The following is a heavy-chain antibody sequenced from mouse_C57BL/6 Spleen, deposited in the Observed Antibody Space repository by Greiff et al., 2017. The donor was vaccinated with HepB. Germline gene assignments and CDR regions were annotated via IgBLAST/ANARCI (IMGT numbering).Heavy chain of an antibody. V-gene: IGHV1-20*01. D-gene: IGHD1-1*01. CDR3: ARSTTVVDYWYFDV. J-gene: IGHJ1*03. Sequence: VQLKQSGPELVKPGDSVKISCKASGYSFTGYFMNWVMQSHGKSLEWIGRINPYNGDTFYNQKFKGKATLTVDKSSITAHMELRSLTSEDSAVYYCARSTTVVDYWYFDVWGTGTTVTVSS. CDR1: GYSFTGYF. CDR2: INPYNGDT.